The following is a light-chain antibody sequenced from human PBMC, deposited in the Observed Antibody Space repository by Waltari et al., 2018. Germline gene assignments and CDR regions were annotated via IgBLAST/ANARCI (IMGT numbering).Light chain of an antibody. Sequence: EIVLTPSPGTLSLSPGDRATLSCRASQTVRTTYLAWYQQKPGQAPTLVIHDTSSRATGIPDRFSGSGSGTDFSLTSSSLEPEDFAVYYCQQYDISPLTFGGGTKVETK. CDR2: DTS. CDR1: QTVRTTY. V-gene: IGKV3-20*01. CDR3: QQYDISPLT. J-gene: IGKJ4*01.